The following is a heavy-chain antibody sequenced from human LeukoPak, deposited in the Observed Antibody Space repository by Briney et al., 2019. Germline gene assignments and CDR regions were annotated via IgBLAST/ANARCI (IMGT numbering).Heavy chain of an antibody. J-gene: IGHJ4*02. D-gene: IGHD3-10*01. V-gene: IGHV1-2*02. CDR1: GYTFTGYY. Sequence: ASVKVSCKASGYTFTGYYMHWVRQAPGQGLEWMGWINPNSGGTNYAHKFQGRVTMTRDTSISTAYMDLSRLTSDDTAVYSCARDRGKVANDYWGQGTLVIVSS. CDR2: INPNSGGT. CDR3: ARDRGKVANDY.